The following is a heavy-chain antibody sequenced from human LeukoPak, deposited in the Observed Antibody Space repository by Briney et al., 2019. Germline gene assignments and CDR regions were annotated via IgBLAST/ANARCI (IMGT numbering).Heavy chain of an antibody. J-gene: IGHJ4*02. CDR3: ARWTVGATGFDY. CDR2: IYYSGST. D-gene: IGHD1-26*01. CDR1: GGSISSGDYY. Sequence: SQTLSHTCTVSGGSISSGDYYWSWIRQPPGKGLEWIGYIYYSGSTYYNPSLKSRVTISVDTSKNQFSLKLSSVTAADTAVYYCARWTVGATGFDYWGQGTLVTVSS. V-gene: IGHV4-30-4*08.